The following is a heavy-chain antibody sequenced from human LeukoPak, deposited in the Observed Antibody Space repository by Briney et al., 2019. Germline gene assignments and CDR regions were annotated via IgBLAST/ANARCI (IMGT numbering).Heavy chain of an antibody. D-gene: IGHD3-3*01. V-gene: IGHV3-48*04. Sequence: GGSLRLSCAVSGFTFSNYYMNWVRQAPGKGLEWVSYISTTGSSMYYADSVKGRFTISRDNAKNSLYLQMNSLRAEDTAVYYFARFRSGYYTDYWGQGTLVTVSP. J-gene: IGHJ4*02. CDR1: GFTFSNYY. CDR3: ARFRSGYYTDY. CDR2: ISTTGSSM.